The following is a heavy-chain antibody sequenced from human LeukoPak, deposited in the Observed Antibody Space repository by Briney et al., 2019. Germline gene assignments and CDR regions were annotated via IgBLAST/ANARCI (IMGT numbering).Heavy chain of an antibody. CDR1: GFTFSDYY. V-gene: IGHV3-11*04. Sequence: GGSLILSCAASGFTFSDYYMSWIRQAPGKGLEWVSYISSSGSTIYYADSVKGRFTISRDNAKNSLYLQMNSLRAEDTAVYYCAREQYSNYRFDYWGQGTLVTVSS. CDR3: AREQYSNYRFDY. J-gene: IGHJ4*02. D-gene: IGHD4-11*01. CDR2: ISSSGSTI.